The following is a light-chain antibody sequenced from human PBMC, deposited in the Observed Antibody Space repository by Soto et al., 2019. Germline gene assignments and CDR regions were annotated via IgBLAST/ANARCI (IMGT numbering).Light chain of an antibody. CDR1: QSVSSN. Sequence: EIVMTQSPATLSVSPGERATLSCRASQSVSSNLAWYQQKPGQAPRLLIYGASTRATGIPARFSGSGSGTEFTLTISSLQSEDFAVYYCQQDNNGLWTFGQGTKV. CDR3: QQDNNGLWT. V-gene: IGKV3-15*01. J-gene: IGKJ1*01. CDR2: GAS.